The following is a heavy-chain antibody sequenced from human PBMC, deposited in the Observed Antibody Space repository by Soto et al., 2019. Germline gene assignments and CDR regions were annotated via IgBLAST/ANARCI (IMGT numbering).Heavy chain of an antibody. CDR3: AKRQGTGLVAKNFDF. D-gene: IGHD3-3*01. CDR2: ISDGGDLI. V-gene: IGHV3-23*01. J-gene: IGHJ4*02. Sequence: EVQLLESGGGLVQPGGSLRVSCAASGFPFSNHAMSWVRQAPGKGLEWVSGISDGGDLIYYADSVKGRFSMSRDNSENMLYLQMTNLRAEDTAIYFCAKRQGTGLVAKNFDFWGQGTLVTVSS. CDR1: GFPFSNHA.